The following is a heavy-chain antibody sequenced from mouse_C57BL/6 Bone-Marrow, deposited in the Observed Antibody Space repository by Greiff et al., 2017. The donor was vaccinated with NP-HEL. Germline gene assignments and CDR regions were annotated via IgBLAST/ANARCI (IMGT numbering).Heavy chain of an antibody. Sequence: VQGVESDAELVKPGASVKISCKVSGYTFTDHTIHWMKQRPEQGLEWIGYIYPRDGSTKYNEKFKGKATLTADKSSSTAYRQLNRLTSEDSAVYFCARWTAQANWFAYRGQGTLVTVSA. CDR1: GYTFTDHT. CDR2: IYPRDGST. J-gene: IGHJ3*01. V-gene: IGHV1-78*01. D-gene: IGHD3-2*02. CDR3: ARWTAQANWFAY.